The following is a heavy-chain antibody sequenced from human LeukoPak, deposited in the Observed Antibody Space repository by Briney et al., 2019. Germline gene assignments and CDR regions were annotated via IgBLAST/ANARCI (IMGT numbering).Heavy chain of an antibody. D-gene: IGHD6-19*01. J-gene: IGHJ4*02. Sequence: PSETLSLTCTVSGGSISSGGYHWSWIRQPPGKGLEWIGYIYHSGSTYYNPSLKSRVTISVDRSKNQFSLKLSSVTAADTAVYYCARTYSIGWPFFDYWGQGTLVTVSS. CDR2: IYHSGST. CDR1: GGSISSGGYH. CDR3: ARTYSIGWPFFDY. V-gene: IGHV4-30-2*01.